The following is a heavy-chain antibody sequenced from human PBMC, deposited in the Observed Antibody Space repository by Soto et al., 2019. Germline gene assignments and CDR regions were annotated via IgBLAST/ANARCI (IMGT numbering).Heavy chain of an antibody. V-gene: IGHV3-9*01. CDR1: GFTFDDYA. Sequence: EVQLVESGGGLVQPGRSLRLSCAASGFTFDDYAMHWVRQAPGKGLEWVSGISWNSGSIGYADSVKGRFTISRDNAKNSLYLQMNSLRAEDTALYYCAKSASSPHFDYWGQGTLVTVSS. J-gene: IGHJ4*02. CDR3: AKSASSPHFDY. CDR2: ISWNSGSI. D-gene: IGHD6-13*01.